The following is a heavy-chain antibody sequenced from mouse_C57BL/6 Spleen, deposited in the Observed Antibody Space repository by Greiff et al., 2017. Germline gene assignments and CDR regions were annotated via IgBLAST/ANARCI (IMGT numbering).Heavy chain of an antibody. V-gene: IGHV1-9*01. J-gene: IGHJ3*01. D-gene: IGHD2-12*01. CDR3: ARGESSYFPWFAY. CDR2: ILPGSGST. Sequence: QVQLQQSGAELMKPGASVKLSCKATGYTFTGYWIEWVKQRPGHGLEWIGEILPGSGSTNYNEKFKGKATFTADTSSNTAYMQLSILTTEDSAISYCARGESSYFPWFAYWGQGTLVTVSA. CDR1: GYTFTGYW.